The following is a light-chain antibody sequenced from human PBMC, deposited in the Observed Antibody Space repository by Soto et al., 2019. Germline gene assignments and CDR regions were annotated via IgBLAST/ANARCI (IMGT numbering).Light chain of an antibody. CDR3: QQYNNWPPYT. CDR2: GAS. CDR1: QSVSSN. J-gene: IGKJ2*01. Sequence: EIVMTQSPATLSVSPGERATLSCRASQSVSSNLAWYQQKPGQAPRLLIYGASTRATGIPARFSGSVSGTEFTLTISSLHSEDFALYYCQQYNNWPPYTFGQGTKLEIK. V-gene: IGKV3-15*01.